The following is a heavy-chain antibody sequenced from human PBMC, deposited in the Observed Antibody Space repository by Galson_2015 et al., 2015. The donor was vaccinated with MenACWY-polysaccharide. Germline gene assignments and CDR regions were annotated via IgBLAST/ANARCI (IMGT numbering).Heavy chain of an antibody. V-gene: IGHV3-11*01. J-gene: IGHJ6*03. Sequence: SLRLSCAASGFTFSDYYMNWIRQAPGKGLEWVSYISTSGTNIYHADSVKGRFTISRDNAKNSLYLQMNSLRAEDTAVYYCAKLGLKWDLPREYPFFMGVRGKGTMVTVSS. CDR1: GFTFSDYY. D-gene: IGHD1-26*01. CDR2: ISTSGTNI. CDR3: AKLGLKWDLPREYPFFMGV.